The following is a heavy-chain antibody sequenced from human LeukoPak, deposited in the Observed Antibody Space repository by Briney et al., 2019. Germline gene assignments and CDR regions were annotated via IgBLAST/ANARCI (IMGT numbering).Heavy chain of an antibody. J-gene: IGHJ4*02. D-gene: IGHD6-13*01. CDR2: ISGSGGNT. V-gene: IGHV3-23*01. Sequence: GGSLRLSCAASGFTFSSYAMSWVRQAPGKGLEWVSGISGSGGNTHYADSVRGRFTISRDNSKNTLYLQMNSLRAEDTAIYYCAKVSWANYFDYWGRGTLVTVSP. CDR3: AKVSWANYFDY. CDR1: GFTFSSYA.